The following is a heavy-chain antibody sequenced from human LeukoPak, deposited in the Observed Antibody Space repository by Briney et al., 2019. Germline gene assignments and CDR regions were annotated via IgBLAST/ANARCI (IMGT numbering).Heavy chain of an antibody. D-gene: IGHD2-2*01. J-gene: IGHJ4*02. Sequence: GGSLRLSCAASGFTFSSYAMSWVRQAPGKGLEWVSAISGSGGSTYYADSVKGRFTISRDNAKNSLYLQMNSLRAEDTAGYYCARDPPLGSCSTISCPHLDYWGQGTLVTVSS. V-gene: IGHV3-23*01. CDR3: ARDPPLGSCSTISCPHLDY. CDR2: ISGSGGST. CDR1: GFTFSSYA.